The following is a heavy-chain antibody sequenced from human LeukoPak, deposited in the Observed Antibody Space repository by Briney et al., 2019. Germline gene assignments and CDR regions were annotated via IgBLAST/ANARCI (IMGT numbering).Heavy chain of an antibody. Sequence: GGSLRLSCAASGFTFSVSWMSWVRQAPGKGLEWVANIKYDGNEKYCVDSVKGRFTISRDNAKNSLYLQMNSLRAEDTAVYYCARGQRAHVEWSYYMDVWGKGTTVTVSS. J-gene: IGHJ6*03. V-gene: IGHV3-7*03. CDR3: ARGQRAHVEWSYYMDV. D-gene: IGHD3-3*01. CDR2: IKYDGNEK. CDR1: GFTFSVSW.